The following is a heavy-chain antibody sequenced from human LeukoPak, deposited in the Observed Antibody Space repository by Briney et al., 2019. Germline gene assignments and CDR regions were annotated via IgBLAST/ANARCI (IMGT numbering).Heavy chain of an antibody. CDR1: GFTVSSNY. D-gene: IGHD1-26*01. V-gene: IGHV3-48*02. CDR2: ISSSSSTI. CDR3: ARERGKESYYYYYYYGMDV. J-gene: IGHJ6*02. Sequence: PGGSLRLSCAASGFTVSSNYMSWVRQAPGKGLEWVSYISSSSSTIYYADSVKGRFTISRDNAKNSLYLQMNSLRDEDTAVYYCARERGKESYYYYYYYGMDVWGQGTTVTVSS.